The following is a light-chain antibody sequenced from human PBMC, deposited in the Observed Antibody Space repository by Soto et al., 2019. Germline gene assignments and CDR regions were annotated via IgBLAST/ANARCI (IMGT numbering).Light chain of an antibody. Sequence: QSVLTQPASVSGSPGQSITISCTGTSSDVGSYNLVSWYQHHPGKAPKLMIYEVIKRPSGVSNRFSGSKSGNTASLTISGLQAEDEADYYCCSYARSLYVFGTGTKVTVL. CDR1: SSDVGSYNL. V-gene: IGLV2-23*02. CDR2: EVI. J-gene: IGLJ1*01. CDR3: CSYARSLYV.